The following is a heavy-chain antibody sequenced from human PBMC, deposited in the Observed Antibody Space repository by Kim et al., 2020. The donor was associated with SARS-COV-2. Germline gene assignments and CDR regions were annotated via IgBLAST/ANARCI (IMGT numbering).Heavy chain of an antibody. J-gene: IGHJ4*02. CDR3: ARHRGGYGSGSYYNDY. V-gene: IGHV4-39*01. CDR2: IYYSGST. D-gene: IGHD3-10*01. Sequence: SETLSLTCTVSGGSISSSSYYWGWIRQPPGKGLEWIGSIYYSGSTYYNPSLKSRVTISVDTSKNQFSLKLSSVTAADTAVYYCARHRGGYGSGSYYNDYWGQGTLVTVSS. CDR1: GGSISSSSYY.